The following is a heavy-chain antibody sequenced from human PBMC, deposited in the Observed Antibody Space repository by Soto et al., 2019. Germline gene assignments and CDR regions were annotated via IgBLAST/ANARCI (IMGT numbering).Heavy chain of an antibody. D-gene: IGHD3-22*01. Sequence: QVQLVQSGAEVKKPGSSVKVSCKASGGTFSSYAISWVRQAPGQGLEWMGGIITIFGTANYAQKFQGRVTMTADESTSTTYMALSSLRSEDTAVYYCARGAVSSCYFLEYFQHWGQGTLVTVSS. CDR1: GGTFSSYA. J-gene: IGHJ1*01. V-gene: IGHV1-69*01. CDR2: IITIFGTA. CDR3: ARGAVSSCYFLEYFQH.